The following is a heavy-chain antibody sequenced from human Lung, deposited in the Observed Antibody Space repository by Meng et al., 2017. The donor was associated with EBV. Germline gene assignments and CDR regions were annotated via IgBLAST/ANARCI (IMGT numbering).Heavy chain of an antibody. J-gene: IGHJ2*01. Sequence: QVQLQQSGHGLVEPSPTLSPTCVHSGEKVSSSSAAWTWIRQSPSRGLEWLGRTYYRSKWYNDYAVFVKSRITINPDTSKNQFSLQLNSVTPEDTAVYYCARGATSVFDLWGRGTLVTVSS. CDR2: TYYRSKWYN. V-gene: IGHV6-1*01. CDR1: GEKVSSSSAA. CDR3: ARGATSVFDL.